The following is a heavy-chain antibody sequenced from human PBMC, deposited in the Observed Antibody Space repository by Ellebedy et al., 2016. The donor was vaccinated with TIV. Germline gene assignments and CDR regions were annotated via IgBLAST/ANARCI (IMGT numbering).Heavy chain of an antibody. CDR1: GGSISSSSYY. CDR2: IYYSGST. D-gene: IGHD6-19*01. Sequence: MPSETLFLTCTVSGGSISSSSYYWGWIRQPPGKGLEWIGSIYYSGSTYYNPSLKSRVTISVDTSKNQCSLKMNSVTAADTAVFYCARLRRSSGWYLLDYWGQGTLVTVSS. V-gene: IGHV4-39*01. J-gene: IGHJ4*02. CDR3: ARLRRSSGWYLLDY.